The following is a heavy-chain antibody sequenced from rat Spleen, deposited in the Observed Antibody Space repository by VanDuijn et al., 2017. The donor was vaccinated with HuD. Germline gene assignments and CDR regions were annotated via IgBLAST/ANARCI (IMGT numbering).Heavy chain of an antibody. CDR1: GFSLTRCH. CDR2: MSSGGNT. D-gene: IGHD1-7*01. Sequence: QVQLKESGPGLVQPSQTLSLTCTVSGFSLTRCHVSWVRQPPGKGLEWIGAMSSGGNTYYSSGLKSRLSISRDNSKSQVFLKMNSLQTEDSAIYFCTGEWNSGSSAYWGQGTLVTVSS. V-gene: IGHV2S12*01. J-gene: IGHJ3*01. CDR3: TGEWNSGSSAY.